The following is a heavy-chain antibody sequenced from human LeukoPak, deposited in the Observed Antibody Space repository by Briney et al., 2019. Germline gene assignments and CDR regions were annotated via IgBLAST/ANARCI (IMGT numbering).Heavy chain of an antibody. CDR1: GGTFSSYA. V-gene: IGHV1-69*13. J-gene: IGHJ4*02. D-gene: IGHD2-2*01. CDR2: IIPIFGTA. CDR3: ARGRSIVVVPAAPHFDY. Sequence: VASVKVSCKASGGTFSSYAISWVRQAPGQGLEWMGGIIPIFGTANYAQKFQGRVTITVDESTSTAYMELSSLRSEDTAVYYCARGRSIVVVPAAPHFDYWGQGTLVTVSS.